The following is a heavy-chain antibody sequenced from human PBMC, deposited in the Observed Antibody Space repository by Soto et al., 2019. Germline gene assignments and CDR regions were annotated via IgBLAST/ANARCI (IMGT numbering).Heavy chain of an antibody. Sequence: DTLSLTCAFYGLSFSGYYWILLRPPPGKGLEWIGEINHSGSTNYNPSLKSRVTISVDTSKNQFSLKLSSVTAADTAVYYCARGRGVEKIDYFDYWGQGNLVTVS. J-gene: IGHJ4*02. V-gene: IGHV4-34*01. CDR1: GLSFSGYY. D-gene: IGHD3-10*01. CDR2: INHSGST. CDR3: ARGRGVEKIDYFDY.